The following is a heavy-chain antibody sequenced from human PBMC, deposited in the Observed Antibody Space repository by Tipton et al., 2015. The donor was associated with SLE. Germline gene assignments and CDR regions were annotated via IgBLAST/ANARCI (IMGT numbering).Heavy chain of an antibody. CDR1: GGSISSYY. J-gene: IGHJ6*03. V-gene: IGHV4-59*01. CDR2: IYYSGST. Sequence: LRLSCTVSGGSISSYYWSWIRQPPGKGLEWIGYIYYSGSTNYNPSLKSRVTISVDTSKNQFSLKLSSVSAADTAVYYCARGYYYYMDVWGKGTTVTVSS. CDR3: ARGYYYYMDV.